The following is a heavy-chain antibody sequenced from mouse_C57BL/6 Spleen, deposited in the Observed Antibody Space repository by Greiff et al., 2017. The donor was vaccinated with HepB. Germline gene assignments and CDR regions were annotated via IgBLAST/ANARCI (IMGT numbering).Heavy chain of an antibody. D-gene: IGHD4-1*02. CDR3: ARGQLGQDY. CDR1: GYTFTSYW. J-gene: IGHJ2*01. Sequence: QVHVKQPGAELVKPGASVKMSCKASGYTFTSYWITWVKQRPGQGLEWIGDIYPGSGSTNYNEKFKSKATLTVDTSSSTAYMQLSSLTSEDSAVYYCARGQLGQDYWGQGTTLTVSS. V-gene: IGHV1-55*01. CDR2: IYPGSGST.